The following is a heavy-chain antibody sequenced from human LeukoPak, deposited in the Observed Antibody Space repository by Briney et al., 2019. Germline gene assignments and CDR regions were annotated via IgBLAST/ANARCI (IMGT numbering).Heavy chain of an antibody. Sequence: GGSLRLSCAASGFTFSSYAMSWVRQAPGKGLEWVSAIRGSGGSTYYADSVKGRFTISRDNSKNTLYLQMNSLRAEDTAVYYCAKDESGSYWRIDDAFDIWGQGTMVTVSS. CDR3: AKDESGSYWRIDDAFDI. V-gene: IGHV3-23*01. J-gene: IGHJ3*02. CDR2: IRGSGGST. D-gene: IGHD1-26*01. CDR1: GFTFSSYA.